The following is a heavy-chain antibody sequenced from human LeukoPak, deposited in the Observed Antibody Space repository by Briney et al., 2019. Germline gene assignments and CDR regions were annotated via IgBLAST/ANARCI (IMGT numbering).Heavy chain of an antibody. CDR3: ARNIVGPRQVDY. Sequence: SETLSLTCTVSGGSISITRSYWGWIRQPPGKGPEWIGTIYYSGTTYYNPSLKSRVTMPVDTSKNQFSLKLSSVTAADTAIYYCARNIVGPRQVDYWGQGTLVTVSS. CDR1: GGSISITRSY. J-gene: IGHJ4*02. D-gene: IGHD1-26*01. CDR2: IYYSGTT. V-gene: IGHV4-39*07.